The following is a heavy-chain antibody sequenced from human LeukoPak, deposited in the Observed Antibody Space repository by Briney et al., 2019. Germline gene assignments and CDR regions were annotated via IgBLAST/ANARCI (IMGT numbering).Heavy chain of an antibody. CDR2: INPNSGGT. Sequence: ASVKVSCKASAYTFTGYYMHWVRQAPGQGLEWMGWINPNSGGTNYAQKFQGRVTMTRDTSISTAYMELSRLTSDDTAVYYCARVEGAKGEYFDYWGQGTLVTVSS. V-gene: IGHV1-2*02. CDR1: AYTFTGYY. J-gene: IGHJ4*02. CDR3: ARVEGAKGEYFDY. D-gene: IGHD3-10*01.